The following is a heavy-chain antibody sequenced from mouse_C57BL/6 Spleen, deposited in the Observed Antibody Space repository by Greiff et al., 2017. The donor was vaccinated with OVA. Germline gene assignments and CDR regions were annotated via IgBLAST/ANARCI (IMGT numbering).Heavy chain of an antibody. D-gene: IGHD6-1*01. CDR1: GFSFNTYA. Sequence: EVKLVESGGGLVQPKGSLKLSCAASGFSFNTYAMNWVRQAPGKGLEWVARIRSKSNNYATYYADSVKDRFTISRDDSESMLYLQMNNLKTEDTAMYYCVRGPLSMDYWGQGTSVTVSS. CDR2: IRSKSNNYAT. J-gene: IGHJ4*01. CDR3: VRGPLSMDY. V-gene: IGHV10-1*01.